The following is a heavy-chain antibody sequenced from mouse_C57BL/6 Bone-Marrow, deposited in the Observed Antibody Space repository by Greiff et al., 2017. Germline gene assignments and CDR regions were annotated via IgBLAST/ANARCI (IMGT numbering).Heavy chain of an antibody. CDR2: IYPRSGNT. CDR1: GYTFTSYG. D-gene: IGHD2-5*01. CDR3: ARKNYSNYDWYFDV. J-gene: IGHJ1*03. Sequence: QVQLQQSGAELARPGASVKLSCKASGYTFTSYGISWVKQRTGQGLEWIGEIYPRSGNTYYNEKFKGKATLTADKSSSTAYMELRSLTSEDSAVYFWARKNYSNYDWYFDVWGTGTTVTVSS. V-gene: IGHV1-81*01.